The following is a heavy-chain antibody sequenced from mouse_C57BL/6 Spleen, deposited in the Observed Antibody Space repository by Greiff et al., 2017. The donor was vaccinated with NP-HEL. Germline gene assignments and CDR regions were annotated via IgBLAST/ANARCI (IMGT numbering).Heavy chain of an antibody. Sequence: QVQLKQSGAELARPGASVKMSCKASGYTFTSYTMHWVKQRPGQGLEWIGYINPSSGYTKYNQKFKDKATLTADKSSSTAYMQLSSLTSEDSAVYYCARGGVLLRQLLFDYWGQGTTLTVSS. D-gene: IGHD1-1*01. J-gene: IGHJ2*01. CDR1: GYTFTSYT. V-gene: IGHV1-4*01. CDR2: INPSSGYT. CDR3: ARGGVLLRQLLFDY.